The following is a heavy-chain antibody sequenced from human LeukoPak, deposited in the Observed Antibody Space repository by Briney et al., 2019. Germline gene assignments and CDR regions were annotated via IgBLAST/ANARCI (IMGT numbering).Heavy chain of an antibody. D-gene: IGHD4-23*01. CDR3: AKDRLSTPTAPRFDP. CDR2: ISGSGGSI. V-gene: IGHV3-23*01. J-gene: IGHJ5*02. Sequence: PGGSLRLSCAPSGFTFSSYAMSWVRQAPGKGLEWVSVISGSGGSISYADPVKGRFTISRDNSKNTLYLQMNSPRAEDTALYYCAKDRLSTPTAPRFDPWGQGTQVTVSS. CDR1: GFTFSSYA.